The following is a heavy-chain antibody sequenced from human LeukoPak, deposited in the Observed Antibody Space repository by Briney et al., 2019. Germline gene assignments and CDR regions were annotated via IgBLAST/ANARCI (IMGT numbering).Heavy chain of an antibody. V-gene: IGHV3-23*01. Sequence: GGSLRLSCAASGFTFSNYGMSWVRQAPGKGLEWVSGISSSGGSTYYTDSVKGRFTISRDNSKNTLYLQMNSLRAEDTAVYYCAKDKQQLACFDYWGQGTLVTVSS. J-gene: IGHJ4*02. D-gene: IGHD6-13*01. CDR1: GFTFSNYG. CDR2: ISSSGGST. CDR3: AKDKQQLACFDY.